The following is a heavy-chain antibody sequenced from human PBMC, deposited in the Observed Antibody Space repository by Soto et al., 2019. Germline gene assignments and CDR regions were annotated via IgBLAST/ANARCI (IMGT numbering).Heavy chain of an antibody. D-gene: IGHD3-22*01. CDR2: ISAYNGNT. CDR1: GYTFTSYG. J-gene: IGHJ5*02. CDR3: GRRFPHYNNYDSSGPMDWFDP. Sequence: ASVKVSCKASGYTFTSYGISWVRQAPGQGLEWMGWISAYNGNTNYAQKLQGRVTMTTDTSTSTAYMELRSLRSDDTAVYYCGRRFPHYNNYDSSGPMDWFDPCGQGTLVIVSS. V-gene: IGHV1-18*01.